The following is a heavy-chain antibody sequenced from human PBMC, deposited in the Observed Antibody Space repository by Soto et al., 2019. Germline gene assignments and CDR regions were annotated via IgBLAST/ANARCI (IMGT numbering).Heavy chain of an antibody. CDR2: INPNSGGT. J-gene: IGHJ4*02. D-gene: IGHD2-2*01. V-gene: IGHV1-2*04. Sequence: ASLKVSCKASGYTFTGYYMHWVRQAPGQGLEWMGWINPNSGGTNYAQKFQGWVTMTRDTSINTAYMELSRLRSDDTAVYYCARGNVGYCSSTSCYAFDYWGQGTLVTVSS. CDR1: GYTFTGYY. CDR3: ARGNVGYCSSTSCYAFDY.